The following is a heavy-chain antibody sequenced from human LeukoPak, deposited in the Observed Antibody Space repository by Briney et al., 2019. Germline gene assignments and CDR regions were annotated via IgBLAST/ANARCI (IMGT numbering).Heavy chain of an antibody. Sequence: SETLSLTCTVSGDSISSSTYCGGWIRQPPGKGLEWIGSIYYSGTTYYSPSLKTRVTISVDTSKNQFSLKLSSVTAADTAVYYCARLVSRRGYSFDYWGQGTLVTVSS. CDR2: IYYSGTT. D-gene: IGHD5-18*01. CDR1: GDSISSSTYC. V-gene: IGHV4-39*01. J-gene: IGHJ4*02. CDR3: ARLVSRRGYSFDY.